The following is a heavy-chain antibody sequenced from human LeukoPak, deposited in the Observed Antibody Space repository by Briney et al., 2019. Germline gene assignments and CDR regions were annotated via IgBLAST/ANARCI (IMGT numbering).Heavy chain of an antibody. CDR2: INPNSGDT. CDR3: ARSHDHLWGNYPDY. Sequence: ASVKVSCKASGYTFTGYHMHWVRQAPGQGLEWMGRINPNSGDTNYAQKFQGRVTMTRDTSISTAYMELSRLRSDDTAMYYCARSHDHLWGNYPDYWGQGTLVTVSS. J-gene: IGHJ4*02. V-gene: IGHV1-2*06. D-gene: IGHD3-16*02. CDR1: GYTFTGYH.